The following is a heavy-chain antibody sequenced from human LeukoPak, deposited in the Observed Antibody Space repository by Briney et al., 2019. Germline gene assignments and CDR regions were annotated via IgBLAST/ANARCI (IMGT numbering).Heavy chain of an antibody. J-gene: IGHJ5*02. Sequence: ASVKVSCKASGYTFTGYYMHWVRQAPGQGLEWMGWINPNSGGTNYAQKFQGRVTMTRDTSISTAYMELSRLRSDDTAVYYCARDKPAAISNWFDPWGQGTLVTVSS. D-gene: IGHD2-2*01. CDR2: INPNSGGT. CDR3: ARDKPAAISNWFDP. CDR1: GYTFTGYY. V-gene: IGHV1-2*02.